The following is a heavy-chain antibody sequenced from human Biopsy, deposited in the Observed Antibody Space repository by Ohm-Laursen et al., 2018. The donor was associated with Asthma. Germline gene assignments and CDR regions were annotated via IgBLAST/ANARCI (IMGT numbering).Heavy chain of an antibody. Sequence: ASVKVSCKTSGHTFNSAGITWVRQAPGQGLEWMGWISVYNGNTKVAQKLQDRVAMITDTSTSTAYMELRSLRSDDTAVYFCARAVDYSHYYGIDVWGQGTTVTVS. J-gene: IGHJ6*02. D-gene: IGHD3-10*01. CDR1: GHTFNSAG. V-gene: IGHV1-18*01. CDR3: ARAVDYSHYYGIDV. CDR2: ISVYNGNT.